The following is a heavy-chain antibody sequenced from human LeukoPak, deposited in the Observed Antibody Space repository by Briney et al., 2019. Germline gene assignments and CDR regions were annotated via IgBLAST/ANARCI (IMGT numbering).Heavy chain of an antibody. CDR2: ISSGSYI. J-gene: IGHJ4*02. D-gene: IGHD3-22*01. CDR3: ARHLGYDSSGYYRVYFDY. Sequence: SGGSLRLSCAASGFTFSSYSMNWVRQAPGKGLEWVSSISSGSYIYYADSVKGRFTISRDNAKNSLYLQMNSLRAEDTAVYYCARHLGYDSSGYYRVYFDYWGQGTLVTVSS. V-gene: IGHV3-21*01. CDR1: GFTFSSYS.